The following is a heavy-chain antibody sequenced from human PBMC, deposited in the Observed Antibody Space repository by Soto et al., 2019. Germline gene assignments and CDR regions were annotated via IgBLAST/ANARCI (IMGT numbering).Heavy chain of an antibody. CDR3: ARLNSSSWYAPYYGMAG. CDR1: GYSFTSYW. CDR2: IYPGDSDT. V-gene: IGHV5-51*01. D-gene: IGHD6-13*01. J-gene: IGHJ6*04. Sequence: EVQLVQSGAEVKKPGESLKISCKGYGYSFTSYWIGWVRQMPGKGLEWMGIIYPGDSDTRYSPSFQGQVTISADKSISTAYLQWSSGKASDTAMYYCARLNSSSWYAPYYGMAGWGNVTTVIVSA.